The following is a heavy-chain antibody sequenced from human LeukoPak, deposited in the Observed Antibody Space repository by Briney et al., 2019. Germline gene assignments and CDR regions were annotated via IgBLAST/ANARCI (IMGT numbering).Heavy chain of an antibody. V-gene: IGHV3-30*02. Sequence: GGSLRLSCAASGFTFSNYGMHWVRQAPGKGLEWVAFIRFDGSNKYYADSVKGRFTISRDNSKNTLYLQMNSLRAEDTAMYYCDKDSSYYYDSSGEDYWGQGTLVTVSS. J-gene: IGHJ4*02. D-gene: IGHD3-22*01. CDR3: DKDSSYYYDSSGEDY. CDR2: IRFDGSNK. CDR1: GFTFSNYG.